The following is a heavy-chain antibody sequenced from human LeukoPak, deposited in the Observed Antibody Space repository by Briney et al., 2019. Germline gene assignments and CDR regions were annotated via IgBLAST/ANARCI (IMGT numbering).Heavy chain of an antibody. V-gene: IGHV3-48*01. D-gene: IGHD3-10*01. CDR1: GFTFSSYS. J-gene: IGHJ3*02. Sequence: GGSLRLSCAASGFTFSSYSMNWVRQAPGKGLEWVSYISSSSSTIYYADSVKGRFTISRDNAKNSLYLQMNSLRAEDTAVYYCARAGSTMVRGVIGAFDIWGQGTMVTVSS. CDR2: ISSSSSTI. CDR3: ARAGSTMVRGVIGAFDI.